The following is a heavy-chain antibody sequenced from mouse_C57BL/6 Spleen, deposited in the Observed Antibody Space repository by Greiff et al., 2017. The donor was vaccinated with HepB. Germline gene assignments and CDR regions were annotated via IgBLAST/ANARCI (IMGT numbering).Heavy chain of an antibody. CDR3: ARSGSNYGYGYCDV. D-gene: IGHD2-5*01. CDR1: GYTFTSYW. V-gene: IGHV1-64*01. Sequence: VQLQQSGAELVKPGASVKLSCKASGYTFTSYWMHWVKQRPGQGLEWIGMIHPNSGSTNYNEKFKSKATLTVDKSSSTAYMQLSSLTSEDSAVYYCARSGSNYGYGYCDVWGTGTTVTVSS. CDR2: IHPNSGST. J-gene: IGHJ1*03.